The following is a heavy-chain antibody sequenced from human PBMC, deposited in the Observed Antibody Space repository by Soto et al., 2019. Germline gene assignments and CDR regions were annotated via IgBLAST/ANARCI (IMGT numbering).Heavy chain of an antibody. V-gene: IGHV3-33*01. J-gene: IGHJ4*02. CDR1: GFTFSGYG. D-gene: IGHD6-19*01. CDR3: TRRFSDGWYSDY. Sequence: QVQLVESGGGVVQPGRSLRLSCAASGFTFSGYGMHWVRQAPVKGLEWVAVIWYDGSNENYADSVKGRFTISRDNSKNTLYLQINSLRAEDTAVYYCTRRFSDGWYSDYWGQGTLVTVSS. CDR2: IWYDGSNE.